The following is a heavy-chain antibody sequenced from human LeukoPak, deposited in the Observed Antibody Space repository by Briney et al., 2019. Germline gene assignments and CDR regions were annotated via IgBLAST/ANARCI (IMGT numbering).Heavy chain of an antibody. D-gene: IGHD3-16*02. CDR2: TRNKANSYTT. CDR1: GFTFSDHY. J-gene: IGHJ3*02. CDR3: ASSLGGYRFNAFDI. Sequence: PGGSLRLSCAASGFTFSDHYMDWVRQAPGKGLEWVGRTRNKANSYTTEYAASVKGRFTISRDDSKNSLYLQMNSLKTEDTAVYYCASSLGGYRFNAFDIWGQGTMVTVSS. V-gene: IGHV3-72*01.